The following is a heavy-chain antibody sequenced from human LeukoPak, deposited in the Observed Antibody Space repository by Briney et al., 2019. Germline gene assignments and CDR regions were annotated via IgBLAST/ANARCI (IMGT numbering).Heavy chain of an antibody. CDR2: INPHSGVT. D-gene: IGHD1-26*01. CDR3: ARDQVAATSAHNFDY. CDR1: GYTFTGYY. J-gene: IGHJ4*02. Sequence: ASVKVSCKASGYTFTGYYLHWVRQAPGQGLEWMGWINPHSGVTTFPQKFQGRVTMTMDTSISTTYMELNRLRSDDTAVYYCARDQVAATSAHNFDYWGREPWSPSPQ. V-gene: IGHV1-2*02.